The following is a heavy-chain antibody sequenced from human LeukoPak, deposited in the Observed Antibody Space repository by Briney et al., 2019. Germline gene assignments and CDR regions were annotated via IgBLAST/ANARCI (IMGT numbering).Heavy chain of an antibody. CDR1: GFTFSSYG. V-gene: IGHV3-30*02. J-gene: IGHJ4*02. CDR3: ARAYMVRGALDY. D-gene: IGHD3-10*01. CDR2: IRYDGSNK. Sequence: PGGSLRLSCAASGFTFSSYGMHWVRQAPGKGLEWVAFIRYDGSNKYYADSVKGRFTISRDNSKNTLYLQMNSLRAEDTAVYYCARAYMVRGALDYWGQGTLVTVSS.